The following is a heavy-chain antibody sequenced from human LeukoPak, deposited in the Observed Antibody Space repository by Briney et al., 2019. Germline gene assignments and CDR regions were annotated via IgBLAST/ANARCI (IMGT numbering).Heavy chain of an antibody. CDR1: GGSISSGSYY. J-gene: IGHJ3*02. Sequence: PSQTLSLTCTVSGGSISSGSYYWSWIRQPAGKGLEWIGRIYTSGSTNYNPSLKSRVTISVDTSKNQFSLKLRSVTAADTAVYYCARGGGRPFDIWGQGTMVTVSS. CDR3: ARGGGRPFDI. D-gene: IGHD3-16*01. CDR2: IYTSGST. V-gene: IGHV4-61*02.